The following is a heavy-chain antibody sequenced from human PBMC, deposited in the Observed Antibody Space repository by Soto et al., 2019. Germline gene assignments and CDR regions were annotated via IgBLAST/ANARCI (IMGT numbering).Heavy chain of an antibody. CDR2: IYPGDSDT. V-gene: IGHV5-51*01. CDR3: AREVVTPYYGMDV. CDR1: GYSFTSYW. Sequence: LGESLKISCKGPGYSFTSYWIGWVRQMPGKGLEWMGIIYPGDSDTRYSPSFQGQVTISADKSISTAYLQWSSLKASDTAMYYCAREVVTPYYGMDVWGQGTTVTVSS. J-gene: IGHJ6*02. D-gene: IGHD3-22*01.